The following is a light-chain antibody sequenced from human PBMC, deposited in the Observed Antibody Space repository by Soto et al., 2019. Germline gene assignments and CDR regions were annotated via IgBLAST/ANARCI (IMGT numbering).Light chain of an antibody. CDR2: DAS. CDR1: QSVDIY. J-gene: IGKJ5*01. V-gene: IGKV3-11*01. Sequence: ETVLTQSPATLSLSPGERATLSCRASQSVDIYSAWYQQKPGQAPRLLIYDASNRATGIPARFSGSGSGTDFTLTISSLEPEDFAVYYCQQRKYWPPLTFGQGTRLEIK. CDR3: QQRKYWPPLT.